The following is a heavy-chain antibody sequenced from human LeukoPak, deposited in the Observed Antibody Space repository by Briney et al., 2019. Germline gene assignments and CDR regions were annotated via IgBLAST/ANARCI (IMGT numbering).Heavy chain of an antibody. CDR1: GFTFSSYW. D-gene: IGHD6-19*01. J-gene: IGHJ3*02. CDR2: IKQDGSEK. CDR3: ASAPARSSGWYRDAFDI. Sequence: GGSLRLSCAASGFTFSSYWMSWVRKAPGKGLEWVANIKQDGSEKYYVDSVKGRFTISRDNAKNSLYLQMNSLRAEDTAVYYCASAPARSSGWYRDAFDIWGQGTMVTVSS. V-gene: IGHV3-7*01.